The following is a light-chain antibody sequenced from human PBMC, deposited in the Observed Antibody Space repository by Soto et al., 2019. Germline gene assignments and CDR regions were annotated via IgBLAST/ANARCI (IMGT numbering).Light chain of an antibody. Sequence: QSVLTQPPSVSGTPAQRVTISCSGSSSNIGSNTVNWYQQLPGAAPRLLIYSNNQRPSGVPDRFSGSKSGTSASLAISGLQSEDEADYYCGTWDDSLNSYVFGTGTKLIVL. CDR3: GTWDDSLNSYV. CDR1: SSNIGSNT. V-gene: IGLV1-44*01. CDR2: SNN. J-gene: IGLJ1*01.